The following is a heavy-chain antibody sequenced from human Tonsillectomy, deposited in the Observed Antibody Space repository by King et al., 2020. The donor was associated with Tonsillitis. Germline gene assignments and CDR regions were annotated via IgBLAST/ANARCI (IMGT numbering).Heavy chain of an antibody. CDR3: ARQGIRRAYAFDI. D-gene: IGHD5-24*01. V-gene: IGHV4-39*07. CDR2: IYYSGST. CDR1: GGSISSSSYY. J-gene: IGHJ3*02. Sequence: LQLQESGPGLVKPSETLSLTCTVSGGSISSSSYYWGWIRQPPGKGLEWIGSIYYSGSTYYNPSLKSRVTISVDTSKNQFSLKLSSVTAADTAVYYCARQGIRRAYAFDIWGQGTMVTVSS.